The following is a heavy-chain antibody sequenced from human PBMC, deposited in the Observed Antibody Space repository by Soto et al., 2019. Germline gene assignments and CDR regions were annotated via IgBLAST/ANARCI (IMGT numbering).Heavy chain of an antibody. J-gene: IGHJ4*02. Sequence: QVQLVQSGAEVKKPGSSVRVSCKASGSTFGNHAISWVRQAPGQGLEWLGGIIPVLGVGDNAQNFQGRVTITADASTSTAYLELSSLRSEDTALYYCAREAGYTYGYVFDYWGQGTLVTVSS. CDR2: IIPVLGVG. CDR1: GSTFGNHA. CDR3: AREAGYTYGYVFDY. D-gene: IGHD5-18*01. V-gene: IGHV1-69*01.